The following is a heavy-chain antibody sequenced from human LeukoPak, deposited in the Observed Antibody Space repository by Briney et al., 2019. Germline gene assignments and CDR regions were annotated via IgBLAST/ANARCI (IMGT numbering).Heavy chain of an antibody. V-gene: IGHV3-30*04. CDR2: ISYDGTNK. CDR1: ECTFSNYA. CDR3: ARPRGDYGDYAFDY. Sequence: PGGSLRLSCAGSECTFSNYAIHWVRQAPGKGLEWVAVISYDGTNKYYADSVKGRFTISRDNSKNTLYLQMNSLRAEDTAVYYCARPRGDYGDYAFDYWGQGTLVTVSS. J-gene: IGHJ4*02. D-gene: IGHD4-17*01.